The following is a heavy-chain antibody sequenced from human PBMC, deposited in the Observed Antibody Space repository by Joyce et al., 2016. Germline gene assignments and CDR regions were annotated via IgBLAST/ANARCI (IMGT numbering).Heavy chain of an antibody. V-gene: IGHV5-10-1*03. CDR2: IDPRDSYT. CDR3: ARHVTDWFDP. Sequence: EVQLVQSGAEVKKPGESLRISCKGSGYSFTSHWISWVRQMPGKGLEWVGRIDPRDSYTDYSPSFEGHVTISVDKTSSAAYLQWSSLRASDTAIYYCARHVTDWFDPWGQGTLVTVSS. J-gene: IGHJ5*02. CDR1: GYSFTSHW. D-gene: IGHD3-10*02.